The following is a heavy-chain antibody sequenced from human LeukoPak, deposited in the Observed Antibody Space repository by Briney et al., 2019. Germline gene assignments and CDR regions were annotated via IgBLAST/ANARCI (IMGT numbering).Heavy chain of an antibody. CDR3: ARRRRSSENWFDP. D-gene: IGHD6-19*01. CDR2: IYPGDSDT. CDR1: GYSFTSYW. V-gene: IGHV5-51*01. Sequence: GESLKISFKGSGYSFTSYWIGWVRQMPGKGLEWMGIIYPGDSDTRYSPSFQDQVTISAAKSISTAYLQWSSLKASDTAMYYCARRRRSSENWFDPWGQGTLVTVSS. J-gene: IGHJ5*02.